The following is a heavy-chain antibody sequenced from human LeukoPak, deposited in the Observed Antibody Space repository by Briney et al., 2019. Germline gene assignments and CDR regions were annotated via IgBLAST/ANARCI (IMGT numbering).Heavy chain of an antibody. CDR1: GFTFDDYG. Sequence: GGSLRLSCAASGFTFDDYGMSWVRQAPGKGLEWVSGINWNGGSTGYADSVKGRFTISRDNAKNSLYLQMDSLRAEDTALYYCARDRGVDTAMVNWFDPWGQGTLVTVSS. J-gene: IGHJ5*02. D-gene: IGHD5-18*01. V-gene: IGHV3-20*04. CDR3: ARDRGVDTAMVNWFDP. CDR2: INWNGGST.